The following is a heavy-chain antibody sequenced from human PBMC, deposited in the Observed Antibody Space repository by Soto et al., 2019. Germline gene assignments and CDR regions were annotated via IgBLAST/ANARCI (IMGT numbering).Heavy chain of an antibody. V-gene: IGHV1-3*01. Sequence: GASVKVSCKASGYTFTNCAMHWVRQAPGQRLEWMGWINGGDGHTKYSPKFQDRVTITRDTSARTAYMELSSLRSEDTAVYSCARDGVPAGNINFDYWGQGTLVTVSS. CDR2: INGGDGHT. J-gene: IGHJ4*02. CDR3: ARDGVPAGNINFDY. CDR1: GYTFTNCA. D-gene: IGHD6-19*01.